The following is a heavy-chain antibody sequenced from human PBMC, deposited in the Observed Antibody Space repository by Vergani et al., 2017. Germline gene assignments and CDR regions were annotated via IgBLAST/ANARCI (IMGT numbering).Heavy chain of an antibody. CDR2: IWYDGSNK. CDR1: GFTFSSYG. Sequence: QVQLVESGGGVVQPGRSLRLSCAASGFTFSSYGMHWVRQAPGKGLEWVAVIWYDGSNKYYADSVKGRFTISRDNSKNTLYLQMNSLRAEDTAVYYCAKVRGYYDSSGPFDYWGQGTLVTVSS. V-gene: IGHV3-33*06. CDR3: AKVRGYYDSSGPFDY. J-gene: IGHJ4*02. D-gene: IGHD3-22*01.